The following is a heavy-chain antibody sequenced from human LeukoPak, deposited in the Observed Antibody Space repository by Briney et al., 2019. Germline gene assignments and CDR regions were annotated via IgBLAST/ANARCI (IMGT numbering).Heavy chain of an antibody. CDR2: IWDDGNNK. J-gene: IGHJ5*02. V-gene: IGHV3-33*01. CDR3: ARSELYNWNSGWFDP. Sequence: GGSLRLTCAASGFSFSNHGMHWVRHAPGKRLEWVAVIWDDGNNKRYANSVNGRFTISRDNSENTLYLQMNGLTAENTAVYYCARSELYNWNSGWFDPWGQGTLVTVSS. CDR1: GFSFSNHG. D-gene: IGHD1-7*01.